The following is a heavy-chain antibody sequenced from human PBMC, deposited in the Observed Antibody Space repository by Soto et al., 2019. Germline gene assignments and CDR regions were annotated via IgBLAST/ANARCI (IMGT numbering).Heavy chain of an antibody. Sequence: QVQLVQSGAEVKKPGASVKVSCKASGYTFTSYDINWVRQATGQGLEWMGWMNPNSGNTGYAQKFQGRVTMTGNTSISTAYMELSSLRSEDTAVYYCARGGALRYFDWLWENYYYYYMDVWGKGTTVTVSS. V-gene: IGHV1-8*01. J-gene: IGHJ6*03. CDR3: ARGGALRYFDWLWENYYYYYMDV. CDR2: MNPNSGNT. CDR1: GYTFTSYD. D-gene: IGHD3-9*01.